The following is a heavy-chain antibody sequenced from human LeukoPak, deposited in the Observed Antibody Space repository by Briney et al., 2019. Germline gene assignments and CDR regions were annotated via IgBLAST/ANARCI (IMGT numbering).Heavy chain of an antibody. Sequence: GRSLRLSRAASGFTFSSYAMHWVRQAPGKGLEWVAVISYDGSNKYYADSVKGRFTISRDNSKNTLYLQMNSLRAEDTAVYYCARGGHSYCYFPPEHWGQGTLVTVSS. J-gene: IGHJ4*02. CDR2: ISYDGSNK. CDR3: ARGGHSYCYFPPEH. CDR1: GFTFSSYA. V-gene: IGHV3-30-3*01. D-gene: IGHD5-18*01.